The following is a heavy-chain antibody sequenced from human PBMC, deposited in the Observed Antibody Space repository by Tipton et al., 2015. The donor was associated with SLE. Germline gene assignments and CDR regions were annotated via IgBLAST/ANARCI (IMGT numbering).Heavy chain of an antibody. CDR1: GFTFSNYA. CDR3: AKDSRGEGTGELY. CDR2: ISGSGGST. V-gene: IGHV3-23*01. J-gene: IGHJ4*02. Sequence: SLRLSCAASGFTFSNYAMNWVRQAPGKGLEWVSAISGSGGSTYYADSVKGRFTISRDNSKNTLYLQMNSLRAEVTAVYYCAKDSRGEGTGELYWGQGTLVTVSS. D-gene: IGHD7-27*01.